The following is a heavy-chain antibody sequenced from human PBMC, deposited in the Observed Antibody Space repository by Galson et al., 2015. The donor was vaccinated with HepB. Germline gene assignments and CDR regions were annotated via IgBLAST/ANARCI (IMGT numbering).Heavy chain of an antibody. V-gene: IGHV4-59*01. Sequence: ETLSLTCTVSGGSISRYYWSWIRQPPGKGLEWIGYIYYSGSTNYNPSLKSRVTISVDTSKNQFSLKLSSGTAADTAVYYCARAYGKYYYGLDVWGQGTTVTVSS. CDR3: ARAYGKYYYGLDV. CDR1: GGSISRYY. J-gene: IGHJ6*02. CDR2: IYYSGST. D-gene: IGHD4-17*01.